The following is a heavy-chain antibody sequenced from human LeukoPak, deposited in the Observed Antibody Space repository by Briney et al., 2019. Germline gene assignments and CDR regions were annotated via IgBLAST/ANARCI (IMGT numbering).Heavy chain of an antibody. V-gene: IGHV1-2*06. J-gene: IGHJ5*02. D-gene: IGHD6-13*01. CDR1: GYTFTGYY. CDR2: INPNSGGT. Sequence: ASVKVSCKASGYTFTGYYMHWVRQAPGQGLEWMGRINPNSGGTNYAQKFQGRVTITRDTSISTAYMELSRLRSDDTAVYYCARDKVAAADGWFDPWGQGTLVTVSS. CDR3: ARDKVAAADGWFDP.